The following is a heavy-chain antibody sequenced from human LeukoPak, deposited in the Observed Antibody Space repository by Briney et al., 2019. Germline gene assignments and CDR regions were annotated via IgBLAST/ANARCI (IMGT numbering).Heavy chain of an antibody. V-gene: IGHV3-11*03. J-gene: IGHJ2*01. CDR3: ARPKLPNYYGSGSFGRAFFNL. CDR2: IRSSSSYR. Sequence: GGSLRLSCVASGFTLSDYYMSWIRQAPGKGLEWISYIRSSSSYRAYADSVKGRFTISRDNGKNSMFLDMSGLSADDTAVYYCARPKLPNYYGSGSFGRAFFNLWGRGTLVAVSS. D-gene: IGHD3-10*01. CDR1: GFTLSDYY.